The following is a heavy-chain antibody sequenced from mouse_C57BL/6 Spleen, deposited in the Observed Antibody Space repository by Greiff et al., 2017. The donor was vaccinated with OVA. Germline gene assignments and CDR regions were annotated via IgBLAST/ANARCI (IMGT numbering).Heavy chain of an antibody. V-gene: IGHV14-1*01. CDR3: ASFDYYGTSPFYNAMDY. Sequence: VQLKESGAELVRPGASVKLSCTASGFNIKDYYMHWVKQRPEQGLEWIGRIDPADGDTEYAQKFQGKATMTADTSSNTAYMQLSSLTSEDTAVPYCASFDYYGTSPFYNAMDYWGQGTSVTVSA. CDR2: IDPADGDT. D-gene: IGHD1-1*01. J-gene: IGHJ4*01. CDR1: GFNIKDYY.